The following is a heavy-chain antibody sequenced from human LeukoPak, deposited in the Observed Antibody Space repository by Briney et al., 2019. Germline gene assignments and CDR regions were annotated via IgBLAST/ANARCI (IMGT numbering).Heavy chain of an antibody. Sequence: GASVKVSCKASGGTFSSYAISWVRQAPGQGLEWMGGIIPIFGTANYAQKFQGRVTITADESTSTAYMELSSLRSEDTAVYYCARGLRSSAAADYWGQGTLVTVSS. D-gene: IGHD6-13*01. J-gene: IGHJ4*02. V-gene: IGHV1-69*13. CDR2: IIPIFGTA. CDR1: GGTFSSYA. CDR3: ARGLRSSAAADY.